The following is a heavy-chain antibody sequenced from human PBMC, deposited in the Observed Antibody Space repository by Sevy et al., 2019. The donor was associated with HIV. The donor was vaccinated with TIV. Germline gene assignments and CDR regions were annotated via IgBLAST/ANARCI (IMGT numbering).Heavy chain of an antibody. CDR1: GFSFSRYA. Sequence: GGSLRLSRAASGFSFSRYAMHWIRQAPGKGLESVAVISYDKVNTYHSDSVKGRFTISRDNSKNTLYLQMNSLRPEDTAVYYCARDGGGDYFDYWGQGTLVTVSS. V-gene: IGHV3-30*04. CDR2: ISYDKVNT. J-gene: IGHJ4*02. CDR3: ARDGGGDYFDY. D-gene: IGHD3-16*01.